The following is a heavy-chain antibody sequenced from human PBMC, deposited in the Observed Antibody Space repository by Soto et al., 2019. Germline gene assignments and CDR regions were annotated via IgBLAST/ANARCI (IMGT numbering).Heavy chain of an antibody. V-gene: IGHV4-4*07. Sequence: TVSGGTISRYYWSWFRQPAGKGLEWIGRIYTSGSTNYNPSLKSRVTMSVDTSKNQFYLKLSSVTAADTAVYYCARDVWPIVVVPAAPNWFAPWGQCPLVTVS. D-gene: IGHD2-2*01. J-gene: IGHJ5*02. CDR2: IYTSGST. CDR1: GGTISRYY. CDR3: ARDVWPIVVVPAAPNWFAP.